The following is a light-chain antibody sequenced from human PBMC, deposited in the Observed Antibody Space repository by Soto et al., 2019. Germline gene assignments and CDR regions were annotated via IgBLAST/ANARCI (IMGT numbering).Light chain of an antibody. CDR2: GAS. J-gene: IGKJ5*01. Sequence: EIVLTQSPGTLSLSPGERATLSCRASQSVSNNYLAWYQQKPGQAPRLLIYGASNRATGIPDRFSGSGSGTNFTLTIPSLEPEDFAVYFCHQRYNWPRVTFGQLTRPEIK. CDR3: HQRYNWPRVT. V-gene: IGKV3D-20*02. CDR1: QSVSNNY.